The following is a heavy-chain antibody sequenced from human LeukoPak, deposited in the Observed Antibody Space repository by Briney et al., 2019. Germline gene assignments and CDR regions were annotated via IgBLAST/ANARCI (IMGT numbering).Heavy chain of an antibody. Sequence: GGSLRLSCSASGLGRSFKETWMSWVRRAPGKGLEWIGRIKGKPDGGAIDYIAPVRGRFSISRDDSKSLVFLQMDSLKIEDTAVYYCTTDPRYWGQGTMVTVSS. CDR3: TTDPRY. V-gene: IGHV3-15*01. CDR1: GLGRSFKETW. CDR2: IKGKPDGGAI. J-gene: IGHJ4*02.